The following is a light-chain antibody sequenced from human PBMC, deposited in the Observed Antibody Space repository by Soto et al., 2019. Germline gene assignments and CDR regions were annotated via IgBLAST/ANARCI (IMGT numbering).Light chain of an antibody. Sequence: QSALTQPRSVSGSPGQSVTISCTGTSNDVGGYNFVSWYQQHPGKVPKLFIYDVSRRPSGVPDRFSGSKSGNTASLTISGLQAEAEADYYCSSYAGSYTLVFGGGTQLTVL. CDR1: SNDVGGYNF. J-gene: IGLJ2*01. CDR2: DVS. CDR3: SSYAGSYTLV. V-gene: IGLV2-11*01.